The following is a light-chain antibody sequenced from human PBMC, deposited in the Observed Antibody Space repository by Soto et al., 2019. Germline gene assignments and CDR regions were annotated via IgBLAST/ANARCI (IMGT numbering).Light chain of an antibody. CDR1: SSSIGSYS. CDR3: AAWDDSLNGYV. Sequence: QSVLTQPPSASGTPGQRVTISCSGSSSSIGSYSVNWFQQLPGTAPKLLIYINNQRPSGVRDRFSGSKSGTSASLAISGLQSEDEADYYCAAWDDSLNGYVFGTGTKVTVL. J-gene: IGLJ1*01. V-gene: IGLV1-44*01. CDR2: INN.